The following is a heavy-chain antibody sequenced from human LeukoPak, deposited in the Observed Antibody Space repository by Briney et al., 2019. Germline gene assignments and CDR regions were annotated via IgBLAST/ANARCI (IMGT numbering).Heavy chain of an antibody. Sequence: GGSLRLSCAASGFTFSSYSMNWVRQAPGKGLEWVSSISTSSSYIHYADSVKGRFTISRDNAKNSLYLQMNSLRAEDTAVYYCARGTLNIPGEHGAFDYWGQGTLVAVSS. CDR3: ARGTLNIPGEHGAFDY. CDR2: ISTSSSYI. CDR1: GFTFSSYS. V-gene: IGHV3-21*01. D-gene: IGHD1-14*01. J-gene: IGHJ4*02.